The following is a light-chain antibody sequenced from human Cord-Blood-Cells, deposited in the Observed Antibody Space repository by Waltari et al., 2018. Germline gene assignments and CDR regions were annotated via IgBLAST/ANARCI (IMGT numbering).Light chain of an antibody. CDR2: GNS. Sequence: QSVLTQPPSVSGAPGQRVTISCTGSSSNIGAGYDVHWYQQLPGTAPKLLIYGNSNRPSGVPDRCSGSKSGTSASLAITGLQAEDEADYYCQSYDSSLSGSVCGGGTKLTVL. CDR3: QSYDSSLSGSV. CDR1: SSNIGAGYD. J-gene: IGLJ3*02. V-gene: IGLV1-40*01.